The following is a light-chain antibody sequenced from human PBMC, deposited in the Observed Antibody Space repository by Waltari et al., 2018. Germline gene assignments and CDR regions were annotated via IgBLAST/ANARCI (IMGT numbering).Light chain of an antibody. CDR3: QVWDSSSDSYV. CDR2: DDI. Sequence: CGGNNIGPKSVHWYQQKAGQAPVLVVYDDIDRPSGIPERFSGSNAGNTAALTISSVEAGDEADYYCQVWDSSSDSYVFGTGTKVTVL. J-gene: IGLJ1*01. V-gene: IGLV3-21*02. CDR1: NIGPKS.